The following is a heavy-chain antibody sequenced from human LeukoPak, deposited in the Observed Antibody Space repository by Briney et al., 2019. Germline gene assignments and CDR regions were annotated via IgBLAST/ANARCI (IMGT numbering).Heavy chain of an antibody. D-gene: IGHD3-16*01. CDR2: IYYSGST. V-gene: IGHV4-38-2*02. Sequence: SETLSLTCTVSGSSITSSNYWGWIRQSPEKGLEWIGNIYYSGSTYYNPSLKSRVTMSVDTSKNQFSLKLSSVTSADTAVYYCARDFCGSSPWYFSLWGRGTLVTVSS. CDR3: ARDFCGSSPWYFSL. J-gene: IGHJ2*01. CDR1: GSSITSSNY.